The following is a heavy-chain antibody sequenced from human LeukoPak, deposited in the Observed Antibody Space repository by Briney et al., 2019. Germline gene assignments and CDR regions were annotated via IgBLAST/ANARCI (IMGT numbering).Heavy chain of an antibody. J-gene: IGHJ1*01. CDR1: SGSISSYY. CDR2: IYYSGST. V-gene: IGHV4-59*01. CDR3: ASNSGTPEYFQH. Sequence: SETLSLTCTVSSGSISSYYWSWIRQPPGKGLEWIGYIYYSGSTNYNPSLKSRVTISVDTSKNQFSLKLSSVTAADTAVYYCASNSGTPEYFQHWGQGTLVTVSS. D-gene: IGHD3-10*01.